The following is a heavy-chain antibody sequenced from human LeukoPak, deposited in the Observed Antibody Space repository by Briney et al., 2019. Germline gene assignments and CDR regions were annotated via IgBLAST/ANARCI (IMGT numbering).Heavy chain of an antibody. V-gene: IGHV1-3*01. Sequence: APVKVSCKASGYTFTSYAMHWVRQAPGQRLEWMGWINAGNGNTKYSQKFQGRVTITRDTSASTAYMELSSLRSEDTAVYYCARHRIKDIVVVPALGYWGQGTLVTVSS. D-gene: IGHD2-2*01. CDR3: ARHRIKDIVVVPALGY. J-gene: IGHJ4*02. CDR1: GYTFTSYA. CDR2: INAGNGNT.